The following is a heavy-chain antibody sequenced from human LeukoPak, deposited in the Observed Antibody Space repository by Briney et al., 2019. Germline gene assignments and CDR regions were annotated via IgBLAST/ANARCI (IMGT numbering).Heavy chain of an antibody. CDR2: ISWNSGSI. D-gene: IGHD2-15*01. Sequence: GGSLRLSCAASGFTFDDYAMHWVRQAPGKGLEWVSGISWNSGSIGYADSVKGRFTISRDNAKNSLYLQMNSLRAEDTAVYYCASGLGFCSGSDCTNLVKDYYYGMNVWGQGTTVTVSS. CDR3: ASGLGFCSGSDCTNLVKDYYYGMNV. J-gene: IGHJ6*02. V-gene: IGHV3-9*01. CDR1: GFTFDDYA.